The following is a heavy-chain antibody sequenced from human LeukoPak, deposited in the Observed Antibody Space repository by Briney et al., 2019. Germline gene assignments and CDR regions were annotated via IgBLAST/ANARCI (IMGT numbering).Heavy chain of an antibody. V-gene: IGHV3-21*01. CDR3: ARGGGNFDY. Sequence: GGSLRLSCAASEFTFNSYNINWVRQAPGKGLEWVSSISSTSTYISYADSVKGRFTISRDNAKNSLYLQMNSLRAEDTAVYYCARGGGNFDYWGQGTLVTVSS. CDR1: EFTFNSYN. D-gene: IGHD2-15*01. CDR2: ISSTSTYI. J-gene: IGHJ4*02.